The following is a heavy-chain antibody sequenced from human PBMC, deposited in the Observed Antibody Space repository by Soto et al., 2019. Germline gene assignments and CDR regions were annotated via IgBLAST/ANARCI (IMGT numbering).Heavy chain of an antibody. CDR1: GYTVTSYA. D-gene: IGHD2-15*01. CDR3: ARGDIVVVVAALAYGMDV. CDR2: INAGNGNT. V-gene: IGHV1-3*01. J-gene: IGHJ6*02. Sequence: ASVKVSCKASGYTVTSYAMHCVRQAPGQMLEWMGWINAGNGNTKYSQKFQGRVTITRDTSASTAYMELSSLRSEDTAVYYCARGDIVVVVAALAYGMDVWGQGTTVTVSS.